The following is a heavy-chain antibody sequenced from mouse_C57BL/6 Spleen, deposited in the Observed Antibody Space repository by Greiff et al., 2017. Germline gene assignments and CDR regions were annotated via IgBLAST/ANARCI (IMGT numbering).Heavy chain of an antibody. J-gene: IGHJ4*01. CDR2: ISSGSSTI. CDR3: ARWGSSGGDAMDY. D-gene: IGHD1-1*01. V-gene: IGHV5-17*01. Sequence: EVMLVESGGGLVKPGGSLKLSCAASGFTFSDYGMHWVRQAPEKGLEWVAYISSGSSTIYYADTVKGRFTISRDNAKNTLFLQMNSLRSEDTAMDDCARWGSSGGDAMDYWGQGTSVTVSS. CDR1: GFTFSDYG.